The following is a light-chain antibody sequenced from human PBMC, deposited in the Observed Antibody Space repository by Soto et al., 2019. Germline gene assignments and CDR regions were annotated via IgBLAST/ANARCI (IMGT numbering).Light chain of an antibody. V-gene: IGKV1-5*01. Sequence: DIQMTQSPSTLSASIGDRVTITCRASQNINNWIAWYQQKPGKAPKLLIYDASTLESGVPSRFSGSGFGTEFSLTISSLQPDDFGSYYCQHMRTFGQGTKVEMK. CDR3: QHMRT. J-gene: IGKJ1*01. CDR2: DAS. CDR1: QNINNW.